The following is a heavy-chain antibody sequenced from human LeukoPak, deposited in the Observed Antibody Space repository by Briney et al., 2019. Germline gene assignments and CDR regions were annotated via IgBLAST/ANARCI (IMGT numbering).Heavy chain of an antibody. CDR2: IKSKTDGGTT. D-gene: IGHD1-20*01. Sequence: PGGSLRLPCAASGFTFSNAWMSWVRQAPGKGLERVGRIKSKTDGGTTDFAAPVKGRFTISRDDSKNTLYLQMNSLKTEDTAVYYCTTSKPYYSWNDVDDYWGLGTLVTVSS. CDR1: GFTFSNAW. J-gene: IGHJ4*02. V-gene: IGHV3-15*01. CDR3: TTSKPYYSWNDVDDY.